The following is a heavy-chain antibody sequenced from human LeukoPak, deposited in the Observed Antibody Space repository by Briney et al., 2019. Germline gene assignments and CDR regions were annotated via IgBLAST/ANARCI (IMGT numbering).Heavy chain of an antibody. D-gene: IGHD6-19*01. CDR1: GGTFSSYA. CDR2: IIPIFGTA. Sequence: SVKVSCKASGGTFSSYAISWVRQAPGQGLEWMGGIIPIFGTANYAQKFQGRVTITADESTSTAYMELSSLKSEDTAVYYCARDPGIAVAGMILYNFDYWGQGTLVTVSS. V-gene: IGHV1-69*01. J-gene: IGHJ4*02. CDR3: ARDPGIAVAGMILYNFDY.